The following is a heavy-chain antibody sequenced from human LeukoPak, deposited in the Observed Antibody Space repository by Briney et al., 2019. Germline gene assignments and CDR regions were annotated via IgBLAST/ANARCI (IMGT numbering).Heavy chain of an antibody. V-gene: IGHV4-39*07. CDR2: IYYSGST. D-gene: IGHD2-15*01. Sequence: SETLSLTCTVSGGSISSSSYYWGWIRQPPGKGLEWIGSIYYSGSTYYNPSHKSRVTISVDTSKNQFSLKLSSVTAADTAVYYCARGVGVVAANHYYYYGMDVWGQGTTVTVSS. J-gene: IGHJ6*02. CDR3: ARGVGVVAANHYYYYGMDV. CDR1: GGSISSSSYY.